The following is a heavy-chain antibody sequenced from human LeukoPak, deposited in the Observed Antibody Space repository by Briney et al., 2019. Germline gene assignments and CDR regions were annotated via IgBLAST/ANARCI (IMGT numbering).Heavy chain of an antibody. CDR1: GGTFSSYA. V-gene: IGHV1-69*05. J-gene: IGHJ4*02. D-gene: IGHD3-22*01. CDR2: IIPIFGTA. CDR3: ARGLNYDSSGYLIDY. Sequence: GASVKVSCKASGGTFSSYAISWVRQAPGQGLEWMGGIIPIFGTANYAQKFQGRVTMTRNTSISTAYMELSSLRSEDTAVYYCARGLNYDSSGYLIDYWGQGTLVTVSS.